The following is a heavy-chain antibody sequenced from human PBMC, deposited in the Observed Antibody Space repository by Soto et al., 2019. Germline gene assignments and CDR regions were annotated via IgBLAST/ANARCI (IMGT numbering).Heavy chain of an antibody. CDR1: GFTFSSYW. CDR2: IKQDGSEK. V-gene: IGHV3-7*01. J-gene: IGHJ6*01. D-gene: IGHD4-17*01. CDR3: ARATTATTTDYYYYGRDV. Sequence: GGSMRLSCAASGFTFSSYWMSWVRQAPGKGLEWVADIKQDGSEKYYVDSVKGRFTISRDNAKNSLYLQMNSLRAEDTAVYYCARATTATTTDYYYYGRDVWGQGTTGTVS.